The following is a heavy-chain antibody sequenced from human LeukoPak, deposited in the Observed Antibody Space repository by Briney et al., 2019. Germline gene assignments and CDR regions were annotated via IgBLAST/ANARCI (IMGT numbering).Heavy chain of an antibody. J-gene: IGHJ4*02. D-gene: IGHD6-13*01. V-gene: IGHV4-39*07. CDR2: IYYSGST. CDR3: ARVDSSSWYFFDY. CDR1: GGSISSSSYY. Sequence: PSETLSLTCTVSGGSISSSSYYWGWIRQPPGKGLEWIGSIYYSGSTYYNPSLKSRVTISVDTSKNQFSLKLSSVTAADTAVYYCARVDSSSWYFFDYWGQGTLVTASS.